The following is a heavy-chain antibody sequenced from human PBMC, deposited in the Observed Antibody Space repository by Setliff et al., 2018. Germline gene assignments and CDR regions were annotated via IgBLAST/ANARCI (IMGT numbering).Heavy chain of an antibody. J-gene: IGHJ4*02. CDR1: GLSYTNDW. CDR2: INPHASEK. V-gene: IGHV3-7*01. D-gene: IGHD3-10*01. CDR3: FGAGTCSY. Sequence: GGSLRLSCIASGLSYTNDWVSWVRQAPGKGLEWLASINPHASEKYYVDSVKGRFTISRDNAKNSLSLQMNNLRTEDTAVYYCFGAGTCSYWGQGTLVTVSS.